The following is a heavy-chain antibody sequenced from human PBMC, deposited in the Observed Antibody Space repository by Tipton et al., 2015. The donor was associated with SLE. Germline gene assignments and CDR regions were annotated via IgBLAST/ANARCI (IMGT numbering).Heavy chain of an antibody. CDR3: ARDISGYSSSWFYYYSAMDV. Sequence: QLVQSGAEVKPSETLSLTCAVYGGSFSGYSWSWIRQPPGKGLEWIGEINHSGSTNYNPSLKSRVTVSLDTSKNQFSLKLTSVTTADTAVYHCARDISGYSSSWFYYYSAMDVWGQGTTVTVSS. V-gene: IGHV4-34*01. D-gene: IGHD6-13*01. CDR2: INHSGST. J-gene: IGHJ6*02. CDR1: GGSFSGYS.